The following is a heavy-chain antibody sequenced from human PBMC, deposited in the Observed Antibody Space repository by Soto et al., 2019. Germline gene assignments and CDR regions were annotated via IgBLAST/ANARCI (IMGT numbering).Heavy chain of an antibody. Sequence: ASVKVSCKASGYTFTSYYMHWVRQAPGQGLEWMGIINPSGGSTSYAQKFQGRVTMTRDTSTSTVYMELSSLRSEDTAVYYCARDRVIVVVVADNWDYYYGMDVWGQGTTVTVSS. D-gene: IGHD2-15*01. J-gene: IGHJ6*02. V-gene: IGHV1-46*03. CDR3: ARDRVIVVVVADNWDYYYGMDV. CDR2: INPSGGST. CDR1: GYTFTSYY.